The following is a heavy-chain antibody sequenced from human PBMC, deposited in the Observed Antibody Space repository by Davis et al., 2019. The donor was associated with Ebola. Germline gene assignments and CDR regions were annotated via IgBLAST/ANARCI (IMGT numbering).Heavy chain of an antibody. CDR3: ARGVDY. CDR2: ISYDGSNK. V-gene: IGHV3-30-3*01. CDR1: GFTFSSYA. Sequence: GGSLRLSCAASGFTFSSYAMHWVRQAPGKGLEWVAVISYDGSNKYYADSVKGRFTISRDNSKNTLYLQTNSLRAEDTAVYYCARGVDYWGQGTLVSVSS. J-gene: IGHJ4*02.